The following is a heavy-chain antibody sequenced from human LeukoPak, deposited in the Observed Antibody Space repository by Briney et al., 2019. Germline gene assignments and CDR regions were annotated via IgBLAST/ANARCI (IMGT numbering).Heavy chain of an antibody. J-gene: IGHJ4*02. V-gene: IGHV1-18*01. Sequence: ASVKVSCKASGYTFSSYGIIWVRQSPGQGLQWMGWVSPFNGNTDYAPKLQGRVTMTTDTSTTTAYMELRSLTSDDTAVYYCARRGGSYSHSDFWGQGTLVTVSS. D-gene: IGHD1-26*01. CDR1: GYTFSSYG. CDR2: VSPFNGNT. CDR3: ARRGGSYSHSDF.